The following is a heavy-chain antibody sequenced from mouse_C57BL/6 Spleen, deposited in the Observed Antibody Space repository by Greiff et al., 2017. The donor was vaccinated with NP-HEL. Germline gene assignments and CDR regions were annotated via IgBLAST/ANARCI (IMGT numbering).Heavy chain of an antibody. Sequence: EVQLQQSGPVLVKPGASVKMSCKASGYTFTDYYMNWVKQSHGKSLEWIGVINPYNGGTSYNQKFKGKATLTVDKSSSTAYMELNSLTSEDSAVYYGARSDYYGSSPSYFDYWGQGTTLTVSS. J-gene: IGHJ2*01. CDR1: GYTFTDYY. CDR2: INPYNGGT. V-gene: IGHV1-19*01. D-gene: IGHD1-1*01. CDR3: ARSDYYGSSPSYFDY.